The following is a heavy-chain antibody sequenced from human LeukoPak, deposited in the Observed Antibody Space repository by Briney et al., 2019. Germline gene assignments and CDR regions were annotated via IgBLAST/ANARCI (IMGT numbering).Heavy chain of an antibody. CDR2: INHSGST. V-gene: IGHV4-34*01. D-gene: IGHD6-13*01. CDR3: ARDRDGAYSSSWYGRVFFDY. Sequence: SETLSLTCAVYGGSFSGYYWSWIRQPPGKGLEWIGEINHSGSTNYNPSLKSRVTISVDTSKNQFSLKLSSVTAADTAVYYCARDRDGAYSSSWYGRVFFDYWGQGTLVTVSS. CDR1: GGSFSGYY. J-gene: IGHJ4*02.